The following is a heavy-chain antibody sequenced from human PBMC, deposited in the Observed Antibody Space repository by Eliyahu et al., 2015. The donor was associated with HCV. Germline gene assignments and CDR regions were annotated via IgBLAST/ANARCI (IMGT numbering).Heavy chain of an antibody. V-gene: IGHV3-30*18. Sequence: QVPLVESGGGVVQPGRSLRLSCAVSGFTFSTYVMHWVRQAPGKGLEWVAVISYDGNNNYHADSVKGRFTISRDNSKNTLYLQMDSLGPEDTAVYYCAKGTAGGVLRPVDYWGQGTLVTVSS. J-gene: IGHJ4*02. CDR1: GFTFSTYV. CDR2: ISYDGNNN. CDR3: AKGTAGGVLRPVDY. D-gene: IGHD6-13*01.